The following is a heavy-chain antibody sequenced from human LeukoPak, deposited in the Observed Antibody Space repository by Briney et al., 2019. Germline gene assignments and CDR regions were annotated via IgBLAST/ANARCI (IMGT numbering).Heavy chain of an antibody. CDR2: IYYSGST. Sequence: SSGTLSLTCTVSGGSISSSSYYWGWIRQPPGKGLEWIGSIYYSGSTYYNPSLKSRVTISVDTSKNQFSLKLSSVTAADTTVYYCARQGTTTIYYDSSGRTIWGQGTMVTVSS. V-gene: IGHV4-39*01. CDR3: ARQGTTTIYYDSSGRTI. D-gene: IGHD3-22*01. J-gene: IGHJ3*02. CDR1: GGSISSSSYY.